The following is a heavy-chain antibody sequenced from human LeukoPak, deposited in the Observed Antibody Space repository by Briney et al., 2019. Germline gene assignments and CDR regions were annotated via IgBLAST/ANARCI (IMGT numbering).Heavy chain of an antibody. CDR3: AKDGHGEGYYFDAFDI. CDR2: IWYDGSNQ. J-gene: IGHJ3*02. Sequence: GGSLRLSCAASGFTFSSYGMHWVRQAPGRGLEWLGIIWYDGSNQYYGDSVKGRFTISRDNSKNTLYLQMNSLRAEDTDVYYCAKDGHGEGYYFDAFDIWGQGTMVTVSS. V-gene: IGHV3-33*03. CDR1: GFTFSSYG. D-gene: IGHD1-26*01.